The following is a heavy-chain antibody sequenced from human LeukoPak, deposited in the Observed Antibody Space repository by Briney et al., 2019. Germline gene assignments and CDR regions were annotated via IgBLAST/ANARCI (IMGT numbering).Heavy chain of an antibody. J-gene: IGHJ5*02. CDR3: ARDQGDSSGYYYVA. V-gene: IGHV3-53*01. Sequence: GGSLRLSCAASGFTVIDNYMTWVRQAPGKGLEWVSVIYSGGSTYYADSVKGRFTISRDNSKNTLYLQMNSLRAEDTAAYYCARDQGDSSGYYYVAWGQGTLVTVSS. CDR2: IYSGGST. CDR1: GFTVIDNY. D-gene: IGHD3-22*01.